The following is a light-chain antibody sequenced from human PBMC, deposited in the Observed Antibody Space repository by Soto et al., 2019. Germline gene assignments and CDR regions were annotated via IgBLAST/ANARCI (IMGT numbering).Light chain of an antibody. CDR1: SSNIGRNS. CDR2: SHN. J-gene: IGLJ2*01. CDR3: AAWDDSLNGPI. V-gene: IGLV1-44*01. Sequence: QAVVTQPPSASGTPGQSVTMSCSGSSSNIGRNSVNWYQQLPGTAPKLLIDSHNQRPSGVPDRFSGSKSGTSASLAISGLQSDDEADYYCAAWDDSLNGPIFGGGTKLTVL.